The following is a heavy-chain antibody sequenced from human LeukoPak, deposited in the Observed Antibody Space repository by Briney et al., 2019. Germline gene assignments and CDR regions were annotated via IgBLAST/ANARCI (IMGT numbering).Heavy chain of an antibody. CDR1: GGSISSSSYY. J-gene: IGHJ6*03. Sequence: PSETLSLTCIVSGGSISSSSYYWGWIRQPPGKGLEWIGSIYHSGGTYYNPSPKSRVTISVYTSKNQFSLKRTAVTAADTAVYYCASSRTPVTTYSIYYYYMDVWGKGATVTVSS. V-gene: IGHV4-39*07. D-gene: IGHD4-17*01. CDR3: ASSRTPVTTYSIYYYYMDV. CDR2: IYHSGGT.